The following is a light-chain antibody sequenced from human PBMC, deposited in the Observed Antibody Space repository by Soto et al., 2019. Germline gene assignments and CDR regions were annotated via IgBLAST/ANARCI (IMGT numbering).Light chain of an antibody. V-gene: IGKV3D-15*01. CDR3: QQYGYSPIT. CDR2: GAS. J-gene: IGKJ5*01. Sequence: EIVMTQSPTTLSVYPGDRATLSFRASQSVSSNLAWYQQKPGQAPRLLIYGASTRATGIADRFSGSGSGTEFTLTISRLEPEDFALYYCQQYGYSPITFGQGTRLEIK. CDR1: QSVSSN.